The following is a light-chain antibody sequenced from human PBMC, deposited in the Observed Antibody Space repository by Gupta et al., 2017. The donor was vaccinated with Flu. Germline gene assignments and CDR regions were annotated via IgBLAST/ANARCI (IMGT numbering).Light chain of an antibody. CDR3: QQDGVSPRT. V-gene: IGKV3-20*01. CDR1: QSVSNSY. Sequence: EIVLTQSPGTLSLSPGKRATLSCRASQSVSNSYLAWYQQKPGQAPRLVIYDASTRATGIPDRFSGSGSGTDFTLTISRLDPEDFAVYYCQQDGVSPRTFGQGTKVEI. CDR2: DAS. J-gene: IGKJ1*01.